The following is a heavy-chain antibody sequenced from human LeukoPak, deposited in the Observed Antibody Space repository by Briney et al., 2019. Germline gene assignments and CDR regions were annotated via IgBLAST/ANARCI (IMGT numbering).Heavy chain of an antibody. CDR3: ARGKWLVRVFFFDY. CDR2: INHSGST. J-gene: IGHJ4*02. CDR1: GGSFSGYY. V-gene: IGHV4-34*01. Sequence: SETLSLTCAVYGGSFSGYYWSWIRQPPGKGLEWIGEINHSGSTNYNPSLKSRVTISVDTSKNQFSLKLSSVTAADTAVYYCARGKWLVRVFFFDYWGQGTLVTVSS. D-gene: IGHD6-19*01.